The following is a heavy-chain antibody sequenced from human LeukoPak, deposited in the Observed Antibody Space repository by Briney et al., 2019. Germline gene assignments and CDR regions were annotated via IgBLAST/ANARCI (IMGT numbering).Heavy chain of an antibody. CDR1: GFTFTKYW. V-gene: IGHV3-33*08. CDR3: ARDQGTCGGDCYPYGMDV. CDR2: IWYDGSNK. D-gene: IGHD2-21*02. J-gene: IGHJ6*02. Sequence: PGGSLRLSCAASGFTFTKYWMTWVRQAPGKGLEWVAVIWYDGSNKYYADSVKGRFTISRDNSKNTLYLQMNSLRAEDTAVYYCARDQGTCGGDCYPYGMDVWGQGTTVTVSS.